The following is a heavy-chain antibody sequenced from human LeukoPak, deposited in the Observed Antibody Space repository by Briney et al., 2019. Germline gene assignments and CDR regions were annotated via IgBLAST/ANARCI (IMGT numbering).Heavy chain of an antibody. J-gene: IGHJ5*02. CDR1: GYIFTTYA. CDR3: ARGPGIAVAGKENWFDP. D-gene: IGHD6-19*01. Sequence: ASVKVSCKASGYIFTTYAVNWVRQAPGQGLEWMGWINPNSGGTNYAQKFQGWVTMTRDTSISTAYMELSRLRSDDTAVYYCARGPGIAVAGKENWFDPWGQGTLVTVSS. CDR2: INPNSGGT. V-gene: IGHV1-2*04.